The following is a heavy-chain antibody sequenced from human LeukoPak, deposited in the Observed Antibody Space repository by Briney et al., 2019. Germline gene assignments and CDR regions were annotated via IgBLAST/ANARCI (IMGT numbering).Heavy chain of an antibody. Sequence: GGSLRLSCAASGFTFSSYAMSWVRQAPGKGLEWVSAISGSGGSTYYADSVKGRFTISRDNSNNTLYLQMNSLRAEDTAVYYCTKDQIFYGSGTYSPDYWGQGTLVTVSS. D-gene: IGHD3-10*01. CDR1: GFTFSSYA. J-gene: IGHJ4*02. CDR3: TKDQIFYGSGTYSPDY. CDR2: ISGSGGST. V-gene: IGHV3-23*01.